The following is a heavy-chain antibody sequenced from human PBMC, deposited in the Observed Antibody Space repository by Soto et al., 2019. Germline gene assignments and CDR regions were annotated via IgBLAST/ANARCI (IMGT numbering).Heavy chain of an antibody. CDR3: AREFRGVGGGSFDY. CDR1: GYTFTSYA. CDR2: INAGNGNT. Sequence: QVQLVQSGAEEKKPGASVKVSCKASGYTFTSYAMHWVRQAPGQRLEGMGWINAGNGNTKYSQKFQGRVTITRDTAASTAYMELSSLRSEDTAVYYCAREFRGVGGGSFDYWGQGTLVTVSS. J-gene: IGHJ4*02. V-gene: IGHV1-3*05. D-gene: IGHD3-10*01.